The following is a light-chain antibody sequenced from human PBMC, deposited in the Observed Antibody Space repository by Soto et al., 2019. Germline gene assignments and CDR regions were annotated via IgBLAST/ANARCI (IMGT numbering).Light chain of an antibody. J-gene: IGLJ1*01. V-gene: IGLV2-8*01. Sequence: QSALTQPPSASGSPGQSVTISCTGTSSDVGAYNYVSWYQQHPGKAPKLMIYEVSKRPSGVPDRCSGSKSGNTASLTVSGLHAEDADDYYCSSNAGRKNYVFGTGTKLTVL. CDR1: SSDVGAYNY. CDR2: EVS. CDR3: SSNAGRKNYV.